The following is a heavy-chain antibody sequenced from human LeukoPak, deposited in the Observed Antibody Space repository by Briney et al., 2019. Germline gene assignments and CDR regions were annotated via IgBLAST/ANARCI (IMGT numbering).Heavy chain of an antibody. CDR1: GFTFSSYA. Sequence: GGSLRLSCAASGFTFSSYAMSWARQAPGKGLEWVSYISSSSTTIYYADSVKGRFTISRDNAKNSLYLQMNSLRAEDTAIYYCARDRTWGFDYWGQGTLVTVSS. CDR2: ISSSSTTI. CDR3: ARDRTWGFDY. D-gene: IGHD7-27*01. J-gene: IGHJ4*02. V-gene: IGHV3-48*01.